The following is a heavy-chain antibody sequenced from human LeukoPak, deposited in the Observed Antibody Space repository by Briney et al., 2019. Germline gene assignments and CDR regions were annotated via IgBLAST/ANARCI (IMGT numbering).Heavy chain of an antibody. Sequence: AGGSLRLSCAASGFTFSSYWMSWVRQAPGKGPEWVANIKQDGSEKYYVDSVKGRFTISRDNAKNSLYLQMNSLRAEDTAVYYCARDADYGDYAKYDAFDIWGQGTMVTVS. D-gene: IGHD4-17*01. J-gene: IGHJ3*02. CDR1: GFTFSSYW. CDR2: IKQDGSEK. CDR3: ARDADYGDYAKYDAFDI. V-gene: IGHV3-7*01.